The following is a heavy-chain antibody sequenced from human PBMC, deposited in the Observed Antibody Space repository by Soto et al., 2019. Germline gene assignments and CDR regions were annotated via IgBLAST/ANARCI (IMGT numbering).Heavy chain of an antibody. Sequence: SETLCLTCTVSGDSISTDYWSGIRQSPGKGLEWIGFIYYGGSTNYNPSLKSRVTISVDTPKNQFSLKLSSVTAADTAVYYCAKNRNWGSLVHWGQGTLVTVSS. V-gene: IGHV4-59*08. CDR2: IYYGGST. CDR1: GDSISTDY. J-gene: IGHJ4*02. CDR3: AKNRNWGSLVH. D-gene: IGHD7-27*01.